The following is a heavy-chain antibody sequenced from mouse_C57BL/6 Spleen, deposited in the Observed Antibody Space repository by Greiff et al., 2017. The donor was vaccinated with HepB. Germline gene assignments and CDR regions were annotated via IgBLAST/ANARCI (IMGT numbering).Heavy chain of an antibody. CDR1: GYTFTSYW. D-gene: IGHD3-2*02. V-gene: IGHV1-69*01. CDR2: IDPSDSYT. CDR3: ARDIDSSGYGAMDY. J-gene: IGHJ4*01. Sequence: QVQLQQPGAELVMPGASVKLSCKASGYTFTSYWMHWVKQRPGQGLEWIGEIDPSDSYTNYNQKFKGKSTLTVDKSSSTAYMQLSSLTSEDSAVYYCARDIDSSGYGAMDYWGQGTSVTVSS.